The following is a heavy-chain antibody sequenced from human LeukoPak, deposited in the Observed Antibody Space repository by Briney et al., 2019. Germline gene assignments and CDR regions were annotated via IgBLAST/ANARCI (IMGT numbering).Heavy chain of an antibody. CDR3: ASDSGYDEIDY. CDR2: INHSGST. Sequence: SETLSLTCAVYGGSFSGYYWSWIRQPPGKGLEWIGEINHSGSTNYNPSLKSRVTISVGTSKNQFSLKLSSVTAADTAVYYCASDSGYDEIDYWGQGTLVTVSS. D-gene: IGHD5-12*01. CDR1: GGSFSGYY. V-gene: IGHV4-34*01. J-gene: IGHJ4*02.